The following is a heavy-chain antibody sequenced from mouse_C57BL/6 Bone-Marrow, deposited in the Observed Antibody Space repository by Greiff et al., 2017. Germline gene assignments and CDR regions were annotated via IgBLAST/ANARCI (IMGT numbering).Heavy chain of an antibody. CDR3: SRQVTTVLATKYFDV. V-gene: IGHV5-9*01. D-gene: IGHD1-1*01. J-gene: IGHJ1*03. CDR1: GFTFSSYT. Sequence: EVQLVESGGGLVKPGGSLKLSCAASGFTFSSYTMSWVRQTPEQRLQWVAAISGGGGNTYYPDSVKGRFTISRDNDKNILYLQRSSLRSEDTALYYCSRQVTTVLATKYFDVWGTGTTVTVSS. CDR2: ISGGGGNT.